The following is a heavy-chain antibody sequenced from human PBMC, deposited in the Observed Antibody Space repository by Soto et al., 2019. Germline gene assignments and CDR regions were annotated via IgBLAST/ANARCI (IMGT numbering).Heavy chain of an antibody. CDR3: ARYNATVPDY. J-gene: IGHJ4*02. Sequence: QVQLVQSGAEVKTPGSSVKVSCKASGGTFSRYTISWVRQDPGQGREWMGRIMPILGIANYAQKLQSRVPITADTSTSTAYMALSSLRFEDTAVYYCARYNATVPDYLGQGTPVIVSS. CDR2: IMPILGIA. V-gene: IGHV1-69*02. CDR1: GGTFSRYT. D-gene: IGHD4-17*01.